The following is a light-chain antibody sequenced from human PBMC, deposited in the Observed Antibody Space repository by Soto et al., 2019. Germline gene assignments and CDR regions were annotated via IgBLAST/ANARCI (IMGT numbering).Light chain of an antibody. CDR2: GAS. Sequence: EIVMTQSPATLSVSPGERATLSCRASRSVSSNLAWYQQKPGQAPRLLMYGASTRPTGIPARFSGSGSGTEFTLTISSLQSEDFAVYYCQQYNNWPPYTFGQGTKLEIK. CDR1: RSVSSN. J-gene: IGKJ2*01. CDR3: QQYNNWPPYT. V-gene: IGKV3-15*01.